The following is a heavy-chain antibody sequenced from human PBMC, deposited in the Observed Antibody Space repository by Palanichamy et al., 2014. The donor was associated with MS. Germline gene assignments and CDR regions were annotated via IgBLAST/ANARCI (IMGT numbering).Heavy chain of an antibody. D-gene: IGHD2-15*01. J-gene: IGHJ3*02. CDR1: A. V-gene: IGHV7-4-1*02. CDR3: ARDGIGYCSGGSCYIDAFDI. Sequence: AMNWVRQAPGQGLEWMGWTNTNTGNPTYAQGFTGRFVFSLDTSVSTAYLQISSLKAEDTAVYYCARDGIGYCSGGSCYIDAFDIWGQGTMVTVSS. CDR2: TNTNTGNP.